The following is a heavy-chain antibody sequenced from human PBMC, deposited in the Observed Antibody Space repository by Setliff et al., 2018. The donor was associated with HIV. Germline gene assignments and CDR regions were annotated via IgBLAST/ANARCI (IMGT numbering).Heavy chain of an antibody. Sequence: ETLSLTCAVYGQSISDYYWSWIRQTPGKGLEWIGEINHGGDTNYNPSLKSRVTISVGSSHNHFSLKLSSVTAADTAVYYCASRRGIESYFDIWGQGTLVTVSS. J-gene: IGHJ4*02. V-gene: IGHV4-34*01. CDR3: ASRRGIESYFDI. D-gene: IGHD3-10*01. CDR1: GQSISDYY. CDR2: INHGGDT.